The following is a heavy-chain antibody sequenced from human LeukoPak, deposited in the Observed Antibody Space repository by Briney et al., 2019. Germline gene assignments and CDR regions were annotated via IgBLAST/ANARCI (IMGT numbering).Heavy chain of an antibody. CDR1: GGSITSDDCY. CDR2: IYYTGST. V-gene: IGHV4-30-4*01. Sequence: SETLSLTCSVSGGSITSDDCYWSWIRQSPGEGLEWIGYIYYTGSTDYNPSLKSRLSISLDTSENQFSLKLSSVTAADTAVYYCARYQTPIAAAGSRYAFDIWGQGTMVTVSS. J-gene: IGHJ3*02. D-gene: IGHD6-13*01. CDR3: ARYQTPIAAAGSRYAFDI.